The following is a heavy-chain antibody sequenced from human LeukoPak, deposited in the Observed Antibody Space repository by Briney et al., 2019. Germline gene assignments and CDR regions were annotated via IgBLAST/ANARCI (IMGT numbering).Heavy chain of an antibody. CDR2: IYTSGST. Sequence: SQTLSLTCTVSGGSISSGSYHWSWIRQPAGKGLEWIGRIYTSGSTNYNPSLKSRVTISVDTSKNQFSLKLSSVTAADTAVYYCARSSGYYYDSSGPGAFDIWGQGTMVTVS. CDR3: ARSSGYYYDSSGPGAFDI. CDR1: GGSISSGSYH. D-gene: IGHD3-22*01. J-gene: IGHJ3*02. V-gene: IGHV4-61*02.